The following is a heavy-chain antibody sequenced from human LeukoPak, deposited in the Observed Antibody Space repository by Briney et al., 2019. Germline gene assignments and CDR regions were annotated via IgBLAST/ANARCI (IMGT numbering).Heavy chain of an antibody. Sequence: GRSLRLSCAASGFTFSSYGMHWVRQAPGKGLEWVAVISYDGSNKYYADSVKGRFTISRDNSKNTLYLQMNSLRAEDTAVYYCAKDYYGSGSYFVDYWGQGTLVTVSS. D-gene: IGHD3-10*01. J-gene: IGHJ4*02. CDR3: AKDYYGSGSYFVDY. V-gene: IGHV3-30*18. CDR1: GFTFSSYG. CDR2: ISYDGSNK.